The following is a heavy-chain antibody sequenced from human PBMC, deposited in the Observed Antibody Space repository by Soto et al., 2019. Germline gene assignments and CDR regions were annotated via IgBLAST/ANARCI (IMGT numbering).Heavy chain of an antibody. D-gene: IGHD3-22*01. CDR2: IYYSGST. Sequence: SETLSLTCTVSGGSISSSSYYWGWIRQPPGKGLEWIGSIYYSGSTYYNPSLKSRVTISVDTSKNQFSLKLSSVTAADTAVYYCARRVSGHYYDSSGRFDYWGQGTLVTVSS. V-gene: IGHV4-39*01. CDR3: ARRVSGHYYDSSGRFDY. CDR1: GGSISSSSYY. J-gene: IGHJ4*02.